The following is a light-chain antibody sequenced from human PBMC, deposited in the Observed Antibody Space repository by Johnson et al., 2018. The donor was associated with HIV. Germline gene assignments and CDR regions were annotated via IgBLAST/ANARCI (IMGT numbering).Light chain of an antibody. CDR1: SSNIGNNY. Sequence: QSVLTQPPSVSAAPGQKVTISCSGSSSNIGNNYVSWYQQVPGTAPRLVIYDTIKRHSGIPDRFSGSKSGTSATLGITGLQTGDVADYYCGTWDSSLNAYVFGAATKVAVL. J-gene: IGLJ1*01. CDR3: GTWDSSLNAYV. CDR2: DTI. V-gene: IGLV1-51*01.